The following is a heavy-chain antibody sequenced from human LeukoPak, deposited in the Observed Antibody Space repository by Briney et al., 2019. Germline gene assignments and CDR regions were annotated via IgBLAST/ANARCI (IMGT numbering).Heavy chain of an antibody. D-gene: IGHD6-19*01. Sequence: ASVKVSCKAPGYTFTGYYMHWVRQAPGQGLEWMGWINPNSGGTNYAQKFQGRVTMTRDTSISTAYMELSRLRSDDTAVYYCARDRPRTGYSRGWYQNYWGKEPLVTVPS. V-gene: IGHV1-2*02. J-gene: IGHJ4*02. CDR3: ARDRPRTGYSRGWYQNY. CDR1: GYTFTGYY. CDR2: INPNSGGT.